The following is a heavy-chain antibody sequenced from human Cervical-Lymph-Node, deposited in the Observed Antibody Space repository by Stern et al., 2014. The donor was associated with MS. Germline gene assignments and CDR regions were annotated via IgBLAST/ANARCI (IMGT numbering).Heavy chain of an antibody. Sequence: QVQLVESGAEVKKPGSSVKVSCKASGGTLTSYAISWVRQAPGQGLEWMGGIIPIFGTAHYAQKFQGRVTITADESTSTVYMDLSSLRSEDTATYYCATVGDHYDSSGYYYGHWGQGTQVTVSS. J-gene: IGHJ4*02. CDR2: IIPIFGTA. CDR1: GGTLTSYA. V-gene: IGHV1-69*01. CDR3: ATVGDHYDSSGYYYGH. D-gene: IGHD3-22*01.